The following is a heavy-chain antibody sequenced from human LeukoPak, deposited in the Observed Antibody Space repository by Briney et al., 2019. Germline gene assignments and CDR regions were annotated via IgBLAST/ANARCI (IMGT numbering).Heavy chain of an antibody. CDR1: GYTFTSYG. CDR2: MSAYNGNT. D-gene: IGHD5-24*01. Sequence: ASVRVSFKSSGYTFTSYGISWVRQAPGQGIEWMGWMSAYNGNTNYAQKLQGRVTMTTDTSTSTASMELRSLRSDDTAVYYCAREASDGYSPFDYWGQGTLVTVSS. V-gene: IGHV1-18*01. J-gene: IGHJ4*02. CDR3: AREASDGYSPFDY.